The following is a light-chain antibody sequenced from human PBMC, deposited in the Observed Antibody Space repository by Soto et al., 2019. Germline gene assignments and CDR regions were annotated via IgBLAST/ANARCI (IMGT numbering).Light chain of an antibody. Sequence: QSAVTQAPSVSGTPGQRVTISCSGSSSNIESNWVYWYQQLPGTAPKLLIYNNNQRPSGVPGRFSGSKSGTSASLAITGLRSDDEADYYCATWDDDLYTPIIGGGTKLTVL. CDR3: ATWDDDLYTPI. CDR1: SSNIESNW. CDR2: NNN. V-gene: IGLV1-47*02. J-gene: IGLJ2*01.